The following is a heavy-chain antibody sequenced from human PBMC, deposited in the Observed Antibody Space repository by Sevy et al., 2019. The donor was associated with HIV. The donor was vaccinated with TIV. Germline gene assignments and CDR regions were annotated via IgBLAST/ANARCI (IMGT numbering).Heavy chain of an antibody. CDR2: MNPGGGGT. Sequence: ASVKVSCKASGLTFTSYYMHWVRQAPGQGLEWMGMMNPGGGGTSYAQKFQGRVTLTRDTSTRTVLMELSSLRSEDTAVYYCAAGPEIALWSPPVGHWGQGTLVTVSS. D-gene: IGHD5-18*01. CDR3: AAGPEIALWSPPVGH. J-gene: IGHJ4*02. CDR1: GLTFTSYY. V-gene: IGHV1-46*01.